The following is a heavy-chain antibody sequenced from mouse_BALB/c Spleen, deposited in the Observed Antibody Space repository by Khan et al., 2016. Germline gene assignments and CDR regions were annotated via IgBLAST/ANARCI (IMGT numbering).Heavy chain of an antibody. CDR2: INTYTGQP. J-gene: IGHJ4*01. D-gene: IGHD4-1*01. CDR3: AREDWDGYAMDY. Sequence: QVQLVQSGPELKKPGETVKISCKASGYPFKNYGMNWVKQAPGKGVKWMGWINTYTGQPTYADDFKGRFAFSLETSATTAYLQINNLKDEDTATXCCAREDWDGYAMDYWGQGTSVTVSS. V-gene: IGHV9-3-1*01. CDR1: GYPFKNYG.